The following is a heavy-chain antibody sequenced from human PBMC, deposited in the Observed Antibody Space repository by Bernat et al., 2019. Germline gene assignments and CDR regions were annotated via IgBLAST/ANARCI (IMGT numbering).Heavy chain of an antibody. J-gene: IGHJ4*02. V-gene: IGHV3-15*01. D-gene: IGHD3-22*01. Sequence: EVQRVESGGGLVKPGGSLRLSCAASGFTFISAWLSWVRQAPGKGLEWVGRIKSKTDGGTTDYAAPGKGRFTISRDDSKNTLYLQMNSLKTDDTAVYYDPTGFVVVVCASLSGTSSLDYWGQGTLVTVSS. CDR2: IKSKTDGGTT. CDR3: PTGFVVVVCASLSGTSSLDY. CDR1: GFTFISAW.